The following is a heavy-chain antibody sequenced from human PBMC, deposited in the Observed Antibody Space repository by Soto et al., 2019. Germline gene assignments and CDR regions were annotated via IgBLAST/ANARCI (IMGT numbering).Heavy chain of an antibody. CDR3: AHRQTSMGRGANAFDI. D-gene: IGHD3-10*01. CDR1: GFSLITSGVG. Sequence: QITLKESGPTLVKPTQTLTLTCTFSGFSLITSGVGVGWIRQPPGKALEWLALIYWDGDKRYSPSLKSRLTINKDTSKNQVVLTMTNMDPVDTATYFCAHRQTSMGRGANAFDIWGQGTLVTVSS. CDR2: IYWDGDK. J-gene: IGHJ3*02. V-gene: IGHV2-5*02.